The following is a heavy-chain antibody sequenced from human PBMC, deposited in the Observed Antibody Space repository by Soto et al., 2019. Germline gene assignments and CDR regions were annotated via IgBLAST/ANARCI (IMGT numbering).Heavy chain of an antibody. CDR2: INHSGST. V-gene: IGHV4-34*01. J-gene: IGHJ5*02. CDR1: GGSFSGYY. D-gene: IGHD1-26*01. CDR3: ARESGAGYNWFDP. Sequence: PSETLSLTCAVYGGSFSGYYWSWIRQPPGKGLEWIGEINHSGSTNYNPSLKSRVTISVDTSKNQFSLKLSSVTAADTAVYYFARESGAGYNWFDPWGQGTLGTVSS.